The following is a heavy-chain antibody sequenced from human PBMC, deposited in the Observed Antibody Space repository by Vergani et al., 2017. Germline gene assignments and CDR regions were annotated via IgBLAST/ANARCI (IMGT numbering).Heavy chain of an antibody. CDR2: ISGSGGST. CDR1: GFTFDDYA. D-gene: IGHD6-6*01. J-gene: IGHJ4*02. CDR3: AKVHCFSSSSGDELDY. V-gene: IGHV3-23*04. Sequence: EVQLVESGGGLVQPGRSLRLSCAASGFTFDDYAMHWVRQAPGKGLEWVSAISGSGGSTYYADSVKGRFTISRDTSKNTLYLQMNSLRAEDTAVYYCAKVHCFSSSSGDELDYWGQGTLVTVSS.